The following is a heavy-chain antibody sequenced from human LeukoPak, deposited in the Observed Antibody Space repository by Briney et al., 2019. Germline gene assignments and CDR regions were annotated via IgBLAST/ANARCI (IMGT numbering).Heavy chain of an antibody. CDR3: ARDGYYYGSGSYFYYYYYGMDV. CDR1: GFTFSSYA. Sequence: GGSLRLSCAASGFTFSSYAMHWVRQAPGKGLXXXXXXXYDGSNKYYADSVKGRFTISRDNSKNTLYLQMNSLRAEDTAVYYCARDGYYYGSGSYFYYYYYGMDVWGQGTTVTVSS. D-gene: IGHD3-10*01. J-gene: IGHJ6*02. V-gene: IGHV3-30-3*01. CDR2: XXYDGSNK.